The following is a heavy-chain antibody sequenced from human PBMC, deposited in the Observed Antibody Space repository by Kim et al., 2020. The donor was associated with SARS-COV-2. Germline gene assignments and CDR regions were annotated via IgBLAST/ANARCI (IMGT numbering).Heavy chain of an antibody. CDR1: GGSISSYY. Sequence: SETLSLTCTVSGGSISSYYWSWIRQPPGKGLEWIGYIYYSGSTNYNPSLKSRVTISVDTSKNQFSLKLSSVTAADTAVYYCAREGWLHSYYVMDVWGQGT. V-gene: IGHV4-59*01. CDR2: IYYSGST. J-gene: IGHJ6*02. CDR3: AREGWLHSYYVMDV. D-gene: IGHD5-12*01.